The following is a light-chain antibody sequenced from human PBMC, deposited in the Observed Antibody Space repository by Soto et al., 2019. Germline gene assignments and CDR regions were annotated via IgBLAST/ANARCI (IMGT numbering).Light chain of an antibody. CDR1: SSDVGGSDF. J-gene: IGLJ1*01. CDR2: DVN. Sequence: QSALTQPPSASGSPGQSVTISCTGTSSDVGGSDFVSWYQQHPGKAPKLIIYDVNKRPSGVPGRFSGSKSGNTASLTVSGLLAEDEADYYCASYAGNNKGVFGAGTKLTGL. CDR3: ASYAGNNKGV. V-gene: IGLV2-8*01.